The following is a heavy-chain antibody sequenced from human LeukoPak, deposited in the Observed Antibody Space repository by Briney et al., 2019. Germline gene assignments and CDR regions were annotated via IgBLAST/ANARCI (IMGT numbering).Heavy chain of an antibody. CDR3: ARGHYDVLAASYKWTPDY. V-gene: IGHV3-21*01. CDR1: GFTFNTFN. J-gene: IGHJ4*02. Sequence: PGGSLRLSCAASGFTFNTFNMNWVRQAPGKGLEWVSSITSGGDYIYYADSVKGRFTTSRDNAKNSLSLQLNSLRVEDTAVYYCARGHYDVLAASYKWTPDYWGQGTLVTVS. D-gene: IGHD3-9*01. CDR2: ITSGGDYI.